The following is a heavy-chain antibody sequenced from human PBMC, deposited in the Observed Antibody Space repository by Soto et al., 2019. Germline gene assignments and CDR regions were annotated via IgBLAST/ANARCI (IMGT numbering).Heavy chain of an antibody. CDR2: IKQDGSKK. V-gene: IGHV3-7*03. J-gene: IGHJ3*01. CDR3: ATVFTDDAFDF. Sequence: PGGSLRLSCAASGFTFSSYWMTWVRQAPGKGLEWVAKIKQDGSKKYYVDSVKGRFTMSRDNCKNSLYLQMNSLRAEDTAVYYCATVFTDDAFDFWGQGTMVTVPS. CDR1: GFTFSSYW.